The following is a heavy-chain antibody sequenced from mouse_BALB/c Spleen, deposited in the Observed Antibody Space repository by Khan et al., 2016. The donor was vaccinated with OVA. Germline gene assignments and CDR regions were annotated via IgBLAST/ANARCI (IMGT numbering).Heavy chain of an antibody. J-gene: IGHJ2*01. V-gene: IGHV5-17*02. CDR3: TSSNFYGYYFDQ. CDR2: ISGDSSTT. Sequence: EVQLVESGGGLVQPGGSRKLSCVASGFTFSSFGMHWVRQAPEKGLEWVAYISGDSSTTYYNHTVKGRFTISRDNPKNTLFLQMTSLMSEDMAMYYCTSSNFYGYYFDQWGEDTTRTVSS. CDR1: GFTFSSFG. D-gene: IGHD1-1*01.